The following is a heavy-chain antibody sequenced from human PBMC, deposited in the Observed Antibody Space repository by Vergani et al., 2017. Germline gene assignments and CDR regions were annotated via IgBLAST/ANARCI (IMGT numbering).Heavy chain of an antibody. V-gene: IGHV4-34*01. CDR2: ITHGGST. D-gene: IGHD6-19*01. CDR3: ARGRRIAVAPFVSGVIKD. Sequence: QVQLQQWGAGLLKPSETLSLTCAVYGGSFSGYYWSWIRQPPGKGLEWIGEITHGGSTNYNPSLKSRVTISVDTSKNQFSLKLSSVTAADTAVYYCARGRRIAVAPFVSGVIKDWGQGTLVTVSS. CDR1: GGSFSGYY. J-gene: IGHJ1*01.